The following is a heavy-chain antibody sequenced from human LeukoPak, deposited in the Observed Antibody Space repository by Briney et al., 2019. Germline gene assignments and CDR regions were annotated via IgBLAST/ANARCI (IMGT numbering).Heavy chain of an antibody. CDR2: INEGGSAD. D-gene: IGHD1-26*01. CDR3: AKLIVGDPENY. Sequence: GGSLRLSCAASGFTFSSLWMSWVRQAPGKGLEWVANINEGGSADYYADSVRGRFTISRDNAKNSLHLQMNSLRAEDTAVYYCAKLIVGDPENYWGQGTLVTVSS. CDR1: GFTFSSLW. J-gene: IGHJ4*02. V-gene: IGHV3-7*03.